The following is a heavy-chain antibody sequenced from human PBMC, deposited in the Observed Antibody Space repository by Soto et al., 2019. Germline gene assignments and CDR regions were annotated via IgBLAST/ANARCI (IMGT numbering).Heavy chain of an antibody. CDR3: ARQLIAARSYYYYYGMDV. D-gene: IGHD6-6*01. CDR1: GYSFTSYW. V-gene: IGHV5-51*01. CDR2: IYPGDSDT. J-gene: IGHJ6*02. Sequence: GESLKISCKGSGYSFTSYWIGWVRQMPGKGLEWMGIIYPGDSDTRYSPSFQGQVTISADKSISTAYLQWSSLKASDTAMYYCARQLIAARSYYYYYGMDVWGQGTTVTVS.